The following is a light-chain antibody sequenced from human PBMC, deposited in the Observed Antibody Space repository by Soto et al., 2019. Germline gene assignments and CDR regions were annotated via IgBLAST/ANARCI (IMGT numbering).Light chain of an antibody. CDR3: QQFSSYPLT. J-gene: IGKJ4*01. CDR2: GAS. V-gene: IGKV3-20*01. CDR1: QSVSSSY. Sequence: IVLTQSPRTLSLSPGAIATLSCRASQSVSSSYLAWYQQKPGQAPRLLIYGASSRATGIPDRFSGGGSGTDFTLTISRLEPEDFAVYYCQQFSSYPLTFGGGTKVDIK.